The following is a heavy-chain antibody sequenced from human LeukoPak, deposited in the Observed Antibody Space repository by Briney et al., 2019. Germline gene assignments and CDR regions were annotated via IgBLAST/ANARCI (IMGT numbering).Heavy chain of an antibody. D-gene: IGHD2-2*01. CDR3: ARGMVPAAIRGSYFDH. CDR1: GFTFSSYA. CDR2: ISHDGATT. J-gene: IGHJ4*02. Sequence: GGSLRLSCAASGFTFSSYAVHWVRQAPGKGLEFVSGISHDGATTYYGDSVKGRFTISRDNAKNSLYLQMNSLRAEDTAVYYCARGMVPAAIRGSYFDHWGQGTLVTVSS. V-gene: IGHV3-64*02.